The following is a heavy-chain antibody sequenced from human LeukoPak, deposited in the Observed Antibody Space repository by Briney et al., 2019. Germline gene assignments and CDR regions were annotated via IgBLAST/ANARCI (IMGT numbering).Heavy chain of an antibody. CDR3: ANDISGAHYYYYGMDV. CDR2: ISSTSAYT. CDR1: GFPFHKYT. V-gene: IGHV3-21*01. D-gene: IGHD3-9*01. J-gene: IGHJ6*02. Sequence: GGSLRLSCIASGFPFHKYTMSWVRQAPGKGLEWVSSISSTSAYTNYADSVKGRFTISRDNSKNTLYLQMDSLRAEDTAVYYCANDISGAHYYYYGMDVWGQGTTVTVSS.